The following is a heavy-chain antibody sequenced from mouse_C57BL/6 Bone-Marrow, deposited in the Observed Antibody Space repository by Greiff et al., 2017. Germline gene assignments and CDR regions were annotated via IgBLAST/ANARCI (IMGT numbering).Heavy chain of an antibody. D-gene: IGHD1-1*01. CDR3: ARDRLLRYLYAMDY. CDR1: GFTFSSYA. J-gene: IGHJ4*01. Sequence: EVQGVESGGGLVKPGGSLKLSCAASGFTFSSYAMSWVRQTPEKRLEWVATISDGGSYTYYPANVKGRFTISRENAKNNLYLQMSHLKSEDTAMYYCARDRLLRYLYAMDYWGQGTSVTVSS. V-gene: IGHV5-4*01. CDR2: ISDGGSYT.